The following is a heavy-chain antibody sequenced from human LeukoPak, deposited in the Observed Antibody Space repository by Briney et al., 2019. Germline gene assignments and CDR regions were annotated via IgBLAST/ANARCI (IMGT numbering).Heavy chain of an antibody. CDR1: GGSFSGYY. J-gene: IGHJ4*02. V-gene: IGHV4-34*01. CDR2: INHSGST. D-gene: IGHD3-22*01. Sequence: SETLSLTCAVYGGSFSGYYWSWIRQPPGKGLEWIGEINHSGSTNYNPSLKSRVTISVDTSKNQFSLKLSSVTAADTAVYYCARLRKNYYDSSGVQRDNWGQGTLVTVSS. CDR3: ARLRKNYYDSSGVQRDN.